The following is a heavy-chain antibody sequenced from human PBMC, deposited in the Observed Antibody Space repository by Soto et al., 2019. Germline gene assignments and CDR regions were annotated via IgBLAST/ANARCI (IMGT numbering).Heavy chain of an antibody. CDR2: INHSGST. J-gene: IGHJ5*02. D-gene: IGHD3-16*01. Sequence: ETLSLTFALDCRAFSGYYWGWIRQPPGKGLEWIGEINHSGSTNYNPSLKSRVTISVDTSKNQFSQKLRSVTAAETAVYYCSIKGEWIPMEVYPCRHGTLLTVSS. V-gene: IGHV4-34*01. CDR1: CRAFSGYY. CDR3: SIKGEWIPMEVYP.